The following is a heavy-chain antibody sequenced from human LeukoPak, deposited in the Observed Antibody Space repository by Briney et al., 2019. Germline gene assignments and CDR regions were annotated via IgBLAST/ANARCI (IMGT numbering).Heavy chain of an antibody. CDR3: ARDAFRDYYDSSGPDY. CDR1: GFTFSSYA. Sequence: GGSLRLSCAASGFTFSSYAMSWVRQAPGKGLEWVSAISGSGGSTYYADSVKGRFTISRDNSKNTLYLQMNSLRAEDTAVYYCARDAFRDYYDSSGPDYWGQGTLVTVSS. J-gene: IGHJ4*02. D-gene: IGHD3-22*01. V-gene: IGHV3-23*01. CDR2: ISGSGGST.